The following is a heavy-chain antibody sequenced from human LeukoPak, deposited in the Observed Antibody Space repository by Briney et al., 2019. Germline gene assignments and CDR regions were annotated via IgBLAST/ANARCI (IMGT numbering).Heavy chain of an antibody. CDR2: ITSGGDYT. CDR3: ARGHYDVLAASYKWTPDY. Sequence: EPGGSVRLSCAASGFTFNTFNMNWLRQAPGKWLEWVSSITSGGDYTYYADSVKGRFTTSRDNAKNSLSLQLNSLRVEDTAVYYCARGHYDVLAASYKWTPDYWGQGTLVTVSS. D-gene: IGHD3-9*01. CDR1: GFTFNTFN. J-gene: IGHJ4*02. V-gene: IGHV3-21*01.